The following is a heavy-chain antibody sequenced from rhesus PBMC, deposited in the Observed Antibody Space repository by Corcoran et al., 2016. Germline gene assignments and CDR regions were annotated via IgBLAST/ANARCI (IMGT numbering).Heavy chain of an antibody. V-gene: IGHV3-59*01. J-gene: IGHJ4*01. Sequence: EVQLVESGGGLVQPGGSLRLSCAASGFTFSDYNMHWVSQASGNGLEWVSRIRNGCASTGFAASVHGIFTIPRETAKNTLYLQMYILRAEVTAVYYCARGGSYYYNYFDYWGQGVLVTVSS. CDR3: ARGGSYYYNYFDY. D-gene: IGHD3-16*01. CDR2: IRNGCAST. CDR1: GFTFSDYN.